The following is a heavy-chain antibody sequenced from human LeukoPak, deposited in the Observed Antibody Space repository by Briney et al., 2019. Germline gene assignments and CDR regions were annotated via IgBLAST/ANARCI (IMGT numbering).Heavy chain of an antibody. Sequence: GGSLRLSCAASGFTFSSYAMHWVRQASGKGLEWVAVISYDGSNKYYADSVKGRFTISRDNSKNTLYLQMNSLRAEDTAVYYCAKDQRALTGFGELLFDYWGQGTLVTVSS. CDR3: AKDQRALTGFGELLFDY. J-gene: IGHJ4*02. CDR1: GFTFSSYA. D-gene: IGHD3-10*01. CDR2: ISYDGSNK. V-gene: IGHV3-30*04.